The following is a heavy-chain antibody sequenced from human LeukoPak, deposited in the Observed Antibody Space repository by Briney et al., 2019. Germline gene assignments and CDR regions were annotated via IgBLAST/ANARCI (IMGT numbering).Heavy chain of an antibody. CDR2: IYHSGST. D-gene: IGHD7-27*01. J-gene: IGHJ4*02. Sequence: SETLSLTCTVSGGSISSYYWSWIRQPPGKGLEWIGYIYHSGSTYYNPSLKSRVTISVDRSKNQFSLKLSSVTAADTAVYYCARAGDYFDYWGQGTLVTVSS. CDR3: ARAGDYFDY. CDR1: GGSISSYY. V-gene: IGHV4-59*12.